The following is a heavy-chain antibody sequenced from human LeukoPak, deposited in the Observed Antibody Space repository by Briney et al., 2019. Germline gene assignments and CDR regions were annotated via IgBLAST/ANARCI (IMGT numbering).Heavy chain of an antibody. V-gene: IGHV3-23*01. D-gene: IGHD3-10*01. CDR3: AKGRVARGVTPVYFDY. CDR2: ISGSGGST. Sequence: GGSLRLSCAASGFTFSSYAMSWVRQAPGKGLEWVSAISGSGGSTYYADSVKGRFTISRDNSKNTLYLQMNSLRAEDTAVYYCAKGRVARGVTPVYFDYWGQGTLVTVSS. CDR1: GFTFSSYA. J-gene: IGHJ4*02.